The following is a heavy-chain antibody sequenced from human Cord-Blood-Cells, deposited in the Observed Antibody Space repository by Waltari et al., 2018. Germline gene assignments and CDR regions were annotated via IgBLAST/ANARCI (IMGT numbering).Heavy chain of an antibody. CDR2: ISSSSSYI. V-gene: IGHV3-21*01. Sequence: EVQLVESGGGLVKPGGSLRLSCSASGFTFSSYSMNWVRPAPGKGLEWVSSISSSSSYIYYADSVKGRFTISRDNAKNSLYLQMNSLRAADTAVYYCARDSGDYVWGSYRYFDYWGQGTLVTVSS. J-gene: IGHJ4*02. D-gene: IGHD3-16*02. CDR1: GFTFSSYS. CDR3: ARDSGDYVWGSYRYFDY.